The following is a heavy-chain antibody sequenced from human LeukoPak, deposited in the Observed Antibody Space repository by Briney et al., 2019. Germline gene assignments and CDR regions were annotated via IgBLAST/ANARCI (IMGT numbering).Heavy chain of an antibody. CDR2: IKHDGSEK. CDR1: GFSLSSYW. J-gene: IGHJ4*02. CDR3: ARGGHRQKEF. V-gene: IGHV3-7*01. D-gene: IGHD3-10*01. Sequence: PGGSLRLSCAASGFSLSSYWMSWVRQAPGKGLEWVGNIKHDGSEKHYVDSVKGRFTISRDNAKNSLYLQMNSLRAEDTAVYYCARGGHRQKEFWGQGTQVTASS.